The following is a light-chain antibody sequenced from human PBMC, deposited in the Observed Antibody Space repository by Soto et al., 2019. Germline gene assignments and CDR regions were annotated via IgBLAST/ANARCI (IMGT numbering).Light chain of an antibody. CDR3: QQYDSYPRT. CDR2: KAS. J-gene: IGKJ1*01. V-gene: IGKV1-5*03. Sequence: DIQMTQSPSTLSASVGDRVTITCRASQSISSWLAWYQQKPGKAPKLLIYKASSLESGVPSRFSGSGSGTEFTLTISCLQPDVLGTYYCQQYDSYPRTFGQGTKVEIK. CDR1: QSISSW.